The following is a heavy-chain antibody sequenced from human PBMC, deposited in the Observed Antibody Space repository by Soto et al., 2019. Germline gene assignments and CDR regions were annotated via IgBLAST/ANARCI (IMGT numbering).Heavy chain of an antibody. CDR3: ARELGLGSYYYYGMDV. V-gene: IGHV3-48*03. D-gene: IGHD5-12*01. Sequence: HPGGSLRLSCAASGFTFSSYEMNWVRQAPGKGLEWVSYISSSGSTTYYADSVKGRLTISRDNAKNSLYLQMNSLRAEDTAVYYCARELGLGSYYYYGMDVWGQGTTVTVSS. CDR2: ISSSGSTT. CDR1: GFTFSSYE. J-gene: IGHJ6*02.